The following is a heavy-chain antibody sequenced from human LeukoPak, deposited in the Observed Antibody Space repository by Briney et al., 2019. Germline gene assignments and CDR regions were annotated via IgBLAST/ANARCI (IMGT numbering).Heavy chain of an antibody. D-gene: IGHD5-12*01. Sequence: SATLSLTCAVYGGSFSAYYWNWIRPSPGKGLEWIGEINYGGSTKYNPSLKSQVTISVDTSKNQFSLNLSSVTAADTAVYYCARGFPAGSGSRGSHAFDIWGQGTMVTVSS. CDR2: INYGGST. CDR3: ARGFPAGSGSRGSHAFDI. V-gene: IGHV4-34*01. CDR1: GGSFSAYY. J-gene: IGHJ3*02.